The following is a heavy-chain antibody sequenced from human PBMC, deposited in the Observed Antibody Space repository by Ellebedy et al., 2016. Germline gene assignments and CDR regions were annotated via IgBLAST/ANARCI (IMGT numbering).Heavy chain of an antibody. CDR2: INHSGST. V-gene: IGHV4-34*01. J-gene: IGHJ4*02. D-gene: IGHD3-10*01. CDR3: ARYVWFAELSRIDS. Sequence: SETLSLXCAVYGGSFSDNFWTWIRQPPGKGLECIGEINHSGSTNYNPSLESRVTISVNTSNNQFSLKVKSVTAADTAVYYCARYVWFAELSRIDSWGQGTLVTVSS. CDR1: GGSFSDNF.